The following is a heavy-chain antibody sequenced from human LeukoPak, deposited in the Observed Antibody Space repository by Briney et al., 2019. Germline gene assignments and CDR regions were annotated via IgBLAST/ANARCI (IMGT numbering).Heavy chain of an antibody. CDR3: ARGGMGYDSSGYQETVDY. V-gene: IGHV4-31*03. CDR1: GGSISSGGYY. J-gene: IGHJ4*02. D-gene: IGHD3-22*01. CDR2: IYYSGST. Sequence: SETLSLTCTVSGGSISSGGYYWSWIRQHPGKGLEWIGYIYYSGSTYYNPSLKSRVTISVDTSKNQFSLKLSSVTAADTAVYYCARGGMGYDSSGYQETVDYWGQGTLVTVSS.